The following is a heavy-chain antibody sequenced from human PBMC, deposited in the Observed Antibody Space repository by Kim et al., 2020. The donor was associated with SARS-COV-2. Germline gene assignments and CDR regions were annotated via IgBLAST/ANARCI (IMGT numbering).Heavy chain of an antibody. D-gene: IGHD3-10*01. CDR1: GGSFSGYY. Sequence: SETLSLTCAVYGGSFSGYYWSWIRQPPGKGLEWIGEINHSGSTNYNPSLKSRVTISVDTSKNQFSLKLSSVTAADTAVYYCARSWAYYYGSGSHGLDYWGQGTLVTVSS. J-gene: IGHJ4*02. CDR2: INHSGST. CDR3: ARSWAYYYGSGSHGLDY. V-gene: IGHV4-34*01.